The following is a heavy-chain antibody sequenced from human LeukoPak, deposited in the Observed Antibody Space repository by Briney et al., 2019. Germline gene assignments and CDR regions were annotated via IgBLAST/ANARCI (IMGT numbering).Heavy chain of an antibody. CDR1: VGSISSYY. V-gene: IGHV4-4*07. CDR2: FYTSGST. Sequence: PSETLSLTCTVSVGSISSYYWGWIRQPAGKGVEWIGRFYTSGSTNYNPPLKSRVTMSVDTSKNQFSLKLSSVTAAATAVHYCARVACSSGWYEDWFDPWGQGTLVTVSS. J-gene: IGHJ5*02. CDR3: ARVACSSGWYEDWFDP. D-gene: IGHD6-19*01.